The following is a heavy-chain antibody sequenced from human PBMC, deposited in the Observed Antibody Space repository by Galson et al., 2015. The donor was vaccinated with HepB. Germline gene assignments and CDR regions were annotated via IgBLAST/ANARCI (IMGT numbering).Heavy chain of an antibody. CDR1: GFTFSSYS. CDR2: IGSNSYYI. CDR3: ARDRIAAGLTFGY. Sequence: LRLSCAASGFTFSSYSMNWVRQAPGKGLEWVSSIGSNSYYIYYADSVKGRFTISRDNAKNSLYLQMNSLKAEDTAVYYCARDRIAAGLTFGYWGQGARVTVSS. D-gene: IGHD6-13*01. J-gene: IGHJ4*02. V-gene: IGHV3-21*01.